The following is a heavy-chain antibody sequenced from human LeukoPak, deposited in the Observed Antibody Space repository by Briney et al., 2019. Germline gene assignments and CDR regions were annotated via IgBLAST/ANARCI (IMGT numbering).Heavy chain of an antibody. CDR2: LSSSGRYT. CDR3: ARDVGSYRRWYFDL. Sequence: GGSLRLSCAASGFSFSEYYMTWIRQAPGKGLEWVSNLSSSGRYTDYADSVKGRFTISRDNAKNSLYLQMNSLRAEDTAVYYCARDVGSYRRWYFDLWGRGTLVTVSS. CDR1: GFSFSEYY. J-gene: IGHJ2*01. V-gene: IGHV3-11*06. D-gene: IGHD1-26*01.